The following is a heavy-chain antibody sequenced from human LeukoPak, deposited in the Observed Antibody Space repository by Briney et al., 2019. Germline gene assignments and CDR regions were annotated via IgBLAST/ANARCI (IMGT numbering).Heavy chain of an antibody. Sequence: GGSLRLSCAASGFAFRSYWMSWVRQAPGKGLEWVANIKQDGSEKYYVDSVKGRFTISRDNAKKSLYLQMNSLRAEDTAIYYCARDGRGYTYGNDYWGQGTLVTVSS. J-gene: IGHJ4*02. CDR3: ARDGRGYTYGNDY. CDR2: IKQDGSEK. D-gene: IGHD5-18*01. V-gene: IGHV3-7*03. CDR1: GFAFRSYW.